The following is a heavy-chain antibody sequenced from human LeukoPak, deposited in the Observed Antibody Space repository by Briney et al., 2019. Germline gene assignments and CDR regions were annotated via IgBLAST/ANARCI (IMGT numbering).Heavy chain of an antibody. CDR2: TYPGDSDT. D-gene: IGHD2-2*01. Sequence: GESLKISCKGSGYSFTSYWIGWVRQMPGKGLEWMGITYPGDSDTRYSPSFQGQVTISADKSISTAYLQWSSLKASDTAMYYCARHAIVPAAEIGAFDIWGQGTMVTVPS. V-gene: IGHV5-51*01. CDR1: GYSFTSYW. J-gene: IGHJ3*02. CDR3: ARHAIVPAAEIGAFDI.